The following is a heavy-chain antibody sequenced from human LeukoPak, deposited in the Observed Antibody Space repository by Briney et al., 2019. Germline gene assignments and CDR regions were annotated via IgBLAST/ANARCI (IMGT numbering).Heavy chain of an antibody. J-gene: IGHJ3*02. V-gene: IGHV4-39*01. CDR2: IYYSGST. D-gene: IGHD2-2*02. CDR3: ARRRAPFVVVPAAIRFRAFDI. Sequence: SETLSLACTVSGGSISSSSYYWGWIRQPPGKGLEWIGSIYYSGSTYYTPSLKSRVTISVDTSKNQFSLKLSSVTAADTAVYYCARRRAPFVVVPAAIRFRAFDIWGQGTMVTVSS. CDR1: GGSISSSSYY.